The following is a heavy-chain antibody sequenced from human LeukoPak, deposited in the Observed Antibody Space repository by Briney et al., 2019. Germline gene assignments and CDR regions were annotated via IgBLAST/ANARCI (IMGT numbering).Heavy chain of an antibody. Sequence: GGSLRLSCAASGFTFSSYAMHWVRQAPGKGLEWVAVISYDGSNKYYADSVKGRFTISRDNSKHTLYLQMNNLRAEDTAVYYCAKAFVTTLTTFDYWGQGILVTVSS. V-gene: IGHV3-30-3*01. CDR1: GFTFSSYA. J-gene: IGHJ4*02. D-gene: IGHD4-17*01. CDR2: ISYDGSNK. CDR3: AKAFVTTLTTFDY.